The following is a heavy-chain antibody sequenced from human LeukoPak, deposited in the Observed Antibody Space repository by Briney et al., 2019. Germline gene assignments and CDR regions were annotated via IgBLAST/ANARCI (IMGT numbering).Heavy chain of an antibody. D-gene: IGHD3-3*01. V-gene: IGHV3-30*02. Sequence: GGSLRLSCVASGFTFSKFAMHWVRQAPGKGLGWLTFIGPDGSNKYYSDSVKGRFTISRDNSENTLYLQMNSLRPEDAAVYYCAKALFAGRHRQRDFDYWGQGSLVTVSS. J-gene: IGHJ4*02. CDR1: GFTFSKFA. CDR3: AKALFAGRHRQRDFDY. CDR2: IGPDGSNK.